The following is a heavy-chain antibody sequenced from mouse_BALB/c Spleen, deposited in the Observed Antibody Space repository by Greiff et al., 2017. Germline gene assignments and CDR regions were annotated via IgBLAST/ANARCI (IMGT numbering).Heavy chain of an antibody. V-gene: IGHV1-67*01. CDR1: GYTFTDYG. CDR2: ISTYNGNT. D-gene: IGHD1-2*01. J-gene: IGHJ2*01. CDR3: ASRDTSATDY. Sequence: QVQLQQSGPELVRPGLSVKISCKGSGYTFTDYGMHWVKQSHAKSLEWIGVISTYNGNTNYNQKFKGKATMTVDKSSSTAYMKLARLTSEDSAIYYGASRDTSATDYWGQGTTVTVSS.